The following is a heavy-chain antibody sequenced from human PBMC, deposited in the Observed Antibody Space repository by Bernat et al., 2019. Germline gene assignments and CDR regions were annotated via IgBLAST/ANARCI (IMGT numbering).Heavy chain of an antibody. V-gene: IGHV3-11*05. CDR3: ARAPLDDYEIDY. J-gene: IGHJ4*02. CDR2: ISSSSSYT. Sequence: QVQLVESGGGLVKPGGSLRLSCAASGFTFSDYYMSWIRQAPGKGLEWVSYISSSSSYTNYADSVKGRFTISRDNAKNSLYLQMNSLRAEDTAVYYCARAPLDDYEIDYWGQGTLVTVSS. CDR1: GFTFSDYY. D-gene: IGHD4-17*01.